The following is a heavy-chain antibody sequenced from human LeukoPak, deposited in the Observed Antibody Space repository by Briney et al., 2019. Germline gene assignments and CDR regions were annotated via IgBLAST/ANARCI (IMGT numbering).Heavy chain of an antibody. CDR1: GFTFSSYW. CDR2: INSDGSST. J-gene: IGHJ5*02. D-gene: IGHD2-15*01. V-gene: IGHV3-74*01. CDR3: ARGRQVVVVAAHNWFDP. Sequence: GGSLRLSCAASGFTFSSYWMHWVRQAPGKGLVWVSRINSDGSSTSYADSVKGRFTISRHNAKNTLYLEMNSLRAEDTAEYYCARGRQVVVVAAHNWFDPWGQGTLVTVSS.